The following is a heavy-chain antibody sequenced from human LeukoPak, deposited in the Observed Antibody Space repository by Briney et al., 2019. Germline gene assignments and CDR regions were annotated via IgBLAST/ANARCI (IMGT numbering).Heavy chain of an antibody. D-gene: IGHD2-2*01. CDR3: ASGYCSSTSCQTVYYYYYYMDV. J-gene: IGHJ6*03. Sequence: ASVKVSCKASGYTFTGYYKHWVRQAPGQGLEWMGWINPNSGGTNYAQKFQGGVTMTRDTSISTAYMELSRLRSDDTAVYYCASGYCSSTSCQTVYYYYYYMDVWGKGTTVTVSS. V-gene: IGHV1-2*02. CDR2: INPNSGGT. CDR1: GYTFTGYY.